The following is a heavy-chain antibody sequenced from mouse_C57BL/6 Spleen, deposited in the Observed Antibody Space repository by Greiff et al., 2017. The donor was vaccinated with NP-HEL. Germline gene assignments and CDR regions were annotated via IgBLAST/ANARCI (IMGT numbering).Heavy chain of an antibody. CDR2: IHPNSGST. J-gene: IGHJ2*01. D-gene: IGHD1-1*01. CDR3: ARERIITTVPFGY. Sequence: QVQLKQPGAELVKPGASVKLSCKASGYTFTSYWMHWVKQRPGQGLEWIGMIHPNSGSTNYNEKFKSKATLTVDKSSSTAYMQLSSLTSEDSAVYYCARERIITTVPFGYWGKGTTLAVSS. CDR1: GYTFTSYW. V-gene: IGHV1-64*01.